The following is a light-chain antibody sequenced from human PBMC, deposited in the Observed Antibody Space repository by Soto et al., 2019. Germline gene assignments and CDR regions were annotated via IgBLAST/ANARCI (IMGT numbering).Light chain of an antibody. CDR1: QSVSSY. Sequence: EIVLTQSPATLSLSPGERATLSCRASQSVSSYLAWYQQKPGQAPRLLIYDASNRAAGIPARFSGSGSGTDFTLTISSVEPEDVAVYYCQQRSNWPPGLTFGGGTKVEIK. J-gene: IGKJ4*01. CDR2: DAS. CDR3: QQRSNWPPGLT. V-gene: IGKV3-11*01.